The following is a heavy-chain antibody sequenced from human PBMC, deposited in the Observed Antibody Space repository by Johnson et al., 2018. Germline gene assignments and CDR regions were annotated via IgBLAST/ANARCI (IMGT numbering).Heavy chain of an antibody. D-gene: IGHD2-2*01. Sequence: VQLVESGGGLVKPGGSVRISCAASGFTFNNAWMSWVRQAPGKGLEWVGRLKSKTSGGTSDYAEPVKGRFTISRDDSKSTLYLQMDSLKTEDTAVYYGVLDHPGCDAWLCYFQHWGQGTLVTVSS. CDR1: GFTFNNAW. CDR3: VLDHPGCDAWLCYFQH. V-gene: IGHV3-15*01. J-gene: IGHJ1*01. CDR2: LKSKTSGGTS.